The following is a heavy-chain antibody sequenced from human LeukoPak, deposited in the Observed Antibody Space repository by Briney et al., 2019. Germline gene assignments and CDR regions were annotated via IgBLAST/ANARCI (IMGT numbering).Heavy chain of an antibody. Sequence: PGESLRLSCAASGFTFRDYYMTWIRQAPGKGLEWISYISRSGDTLYYADSVEGRFTISRDNAKNSLYLQMNSLRAEDTAVYYCARAQYYSDSTGYYYLHYWGQGTLVTVSS. CDR1: GFTFRDYY. CDR2: ISRSGDTL. V-gene: IGHV3-11*01. CDR3: ARAQYYSDSTGYYYLHY. J-gene: IGHJ4*02. D-gene: IGHD3-22*01.